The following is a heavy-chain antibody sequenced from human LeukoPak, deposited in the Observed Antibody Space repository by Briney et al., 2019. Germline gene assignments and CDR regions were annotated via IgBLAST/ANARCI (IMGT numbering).Heavy chain of an antibody. CDR2: IANDGRDK. V-gene: IGHV3-30-3*01. D-gene: IGHD6-13*01. J-gene: IGHJ4*02. CDR3: ARDRTAAAADYYFDY. CDR1: KFTFSSYP. Sequence: GGSLRLSCAASKFTFSSYPMHWVRQAPGKGLEWVAVIANDGRDKHCADSVKGRFTISRDNSKNTLYLQINSLRAEDTAVYYCARDRTAAAADYYFDYWGQGTLVTVSS.